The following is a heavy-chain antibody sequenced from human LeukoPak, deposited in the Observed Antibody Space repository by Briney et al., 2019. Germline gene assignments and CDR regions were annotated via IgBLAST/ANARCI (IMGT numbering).Heavy chain of an antibody. CDR2: IKQDGGEK. J-gene: IGHJ4*02. D-gene: IGHD3/OR15-3a*01. Sequence: GGSLRLSCAASGFTFSSYWMNWVRQTPGKELEWVANIKQDGGEKHYVDSVEGRFTISRDNAKNSLYLQMNSLRAEDTAVYYCARGDWLDYWGQGTLVTVPS. CDR3: ARGDWLDY. CDR1: GFTFSSYW. V-gene: IGHV3-7*01.